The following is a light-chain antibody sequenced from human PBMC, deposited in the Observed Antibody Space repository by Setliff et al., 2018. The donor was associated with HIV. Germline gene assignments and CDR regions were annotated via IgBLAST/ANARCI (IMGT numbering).Light chain of an antibody. Sequence: QSALAQPASVSGSPGQSITISCTGTNSDVGGNNYVSWYQQYPGTAPKVMIYEVSFRPSGVSNRFSGSKSGNTASLTISGLQAEDEADYHCSSHTITSTRVFGTGTKVTVL. CDR3: SSHTITSTRV. V-gene: IGLV2-14*01. J-gene: IGLJ1*01. CDR1: NSDVGGNNY. CDR2: EVS.